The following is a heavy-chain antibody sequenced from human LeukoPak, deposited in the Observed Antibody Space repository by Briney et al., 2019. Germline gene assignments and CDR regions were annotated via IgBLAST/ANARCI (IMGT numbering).Heavy chain of an antibody. V-gene: IGHV1-18*01. J-gene: IGHJ4*02. CDR1: GYTFTSYG. Sequence: GASVKVSCKASGYTFTSYGICWVRQAPGQGLEWVGWISTYNGKTNYAQKIQGRVTMTTDTSTSTAYMELRSLRSDDTAVYYCARDLPYSSSWESIDYWGQGTLVTVSS. CDR2: ISTYNGKT. CDR3: ARDLPYSSSWESIDY. D-gene: IGHD6-13*01.